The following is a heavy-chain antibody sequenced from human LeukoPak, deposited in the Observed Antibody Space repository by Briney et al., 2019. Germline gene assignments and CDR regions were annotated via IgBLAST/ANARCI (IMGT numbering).Heavy chain of an antibody. J-gene: IGHJ4*02. CDR1: GYTFTSYA. D-gene: IGHD6-19*01. Sequence: GASVKVSCKASGYTFTSYAMNWVRQAPGKGLEWMGGFDPEDGETIYAQKFQGRVTMTEDTSTDTAYMELSSLRSEDTAVYYCATGRSGWYVGWGQGTLVTVSS. CDR3: ATGRSGWYVG. CDR2: FDPEDGET. V-gene: IGHV1-24*01.